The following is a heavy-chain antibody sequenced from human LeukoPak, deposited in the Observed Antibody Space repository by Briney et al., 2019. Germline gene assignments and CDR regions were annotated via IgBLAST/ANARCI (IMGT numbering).Heavy chain of an antibody. J-gene: IGHJ3*02. V-gene: IGHV4-31*03. D-gene: IGHD3-3*01. CDR3: AREIERITIFGVLSKTPNWAFDI. CDR2: IYYSGST. CDR1: GVSISSGGYY. Sequence: SETLSLTCTVSGVSISSGGYYWSWIRQHPGKGLEWIGYIYYSGSTYYNPSLKSRVTISVDTSKNQFSLKRSSVTAADTAVYYCAREIERITIFGVLSKTPNWAFDIWGQGTMVTVSS.